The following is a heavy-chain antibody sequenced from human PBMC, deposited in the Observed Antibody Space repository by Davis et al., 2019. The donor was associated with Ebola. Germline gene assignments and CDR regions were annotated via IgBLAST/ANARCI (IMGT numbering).Heavy chain of an antibody. J-gene: IGHJ4*02. V-gene: IGHV4-34*12. D-gene: IGHD3-16*01. CDR3: ARCLAGRRMGD. CDR1: SGSFSGYY. Sequence: MPSETLSLTCAVYSGSFSGYYLTWFRQPPGKGLEWFGEIIHIGSTAYDPSLKSRVTISVDTSKNQFSLKLSSVTAADTAVYYCARCLAGRRMGDWGQGTLVTVSS. CDR2: IIHIGST.